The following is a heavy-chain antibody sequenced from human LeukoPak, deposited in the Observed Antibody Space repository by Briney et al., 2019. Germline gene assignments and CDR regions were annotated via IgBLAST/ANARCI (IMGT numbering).Heavy chain of an antibody. CDR1: GDSVSSNSVT. D-gene: IGHD2-2*01. Sequence: SQTLSLTCAISGDSVSSNSVTWNWIRQSPSRGLEWLGRTYYRSTWYNDYAVSVRGRITVNPNTSKNQFSLHLNSVTPEDTAVYYCARRLTQYDCFDPWGQGILATVSS. CDR3: ARRLTQYDCFDP. V-gene: IGHV6-1*01. CDR2: TYYRSTWYN. J-gene: IGHJ5*02.